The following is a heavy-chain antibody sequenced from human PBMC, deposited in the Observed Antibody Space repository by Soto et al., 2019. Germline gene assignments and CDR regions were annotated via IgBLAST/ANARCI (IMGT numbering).Heavy chain of an antibody. CDR3: AKDLITMVRATLVY. V-gene: IGHV3-23*01. CDR2: ISGSGGST. D-gene: IGHD3-10*01. J-gene: IGHJ4*02. CDR1: GFTFSSYA. Sequence: GGSPRLSCAASGFTFSSYAMSWVRQAPGKGLEWVSAISGSGGSTYYADSVKGRFTISRDNSKNTLYLQMNSLRAEDTAVYYCAKDLITMVRATLVYWGQGTLVTVSS.